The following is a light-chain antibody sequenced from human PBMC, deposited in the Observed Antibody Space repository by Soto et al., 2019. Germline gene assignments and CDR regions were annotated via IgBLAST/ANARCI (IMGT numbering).Light chain of an antibody. CDR2: EVN. CDR3: SSYAGSNTAYV. V-gene: IGLV2-8*01. Sequence: QSALTQPPSASGSPGQSVTISCTGTSSDVGGYNSVSWYQQHPGKAPKLMIYEVNKRPSGVPDRFSGSKSGNTASLTVSGLQAEDEADYYRSSYAGSNTAYVFGSGTKVTV. CDR1: SSDVGGYNS. J-gene: IGLJ1*01.